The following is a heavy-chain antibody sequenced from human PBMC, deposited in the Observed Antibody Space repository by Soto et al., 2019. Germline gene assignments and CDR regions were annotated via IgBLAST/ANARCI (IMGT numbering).Heavy chain of an antibody. CDR1: GGSIDSGDYY. V-gene: IGHV4-61*08. Sequence: SETLSLTCTVSGGSIDSGDYYWSWIRQPPGKGLEWIGYVYYSGTTNYNPFLKSRVTLSLDKSKNQFSLKMNSVTAADTAVYYCARDGIAPPNYFDPWGPGTLVTVSS. D-gene: IGHD4-4*01. CDR3: ARDGIAPPNYFDP. CDR2: VYYSGTT. J-gene: IGHJ5*02.